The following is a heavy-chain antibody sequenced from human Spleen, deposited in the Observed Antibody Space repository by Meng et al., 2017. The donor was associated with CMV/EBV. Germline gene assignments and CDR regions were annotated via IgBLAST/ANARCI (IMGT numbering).Heavy chain of an antibody. CDR3: AKDPFEDSSGYSLHY. V-gene: IGHV3-23*01. J-gene: IGHJ4*02. Sequence: GGSLRLSCAASGFSFSTYAMTWVCQAPGKGLEWVSTITGSGGSTYYADSVKGRFTISRANSKNTLSLQMSSLRAEDTAVYYCAKDPFEDSSGYSLHYWGQGTLVTVSS. CDR1: GFSFSTYA. CDR2: ITGSGGST. D-gene: IGHD3-22*01.